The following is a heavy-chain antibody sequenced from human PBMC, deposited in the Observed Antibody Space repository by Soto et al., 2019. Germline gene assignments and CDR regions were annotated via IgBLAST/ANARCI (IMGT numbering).Heavy chain of an antibody. CDR2: IWYDGSNK. Sequence: PGGSLRLSCAASGFTFSSYGMHWVRQAPGKGLEWVAVIWYDGSNKYYADSVKGRFTISRDNSKNTLYLQMNSLRAEDTAVYYCARSQGITMFGVVGDYYNMDVWRKGTTVTVSS. CDR3: ARSQGITMFGVVGDYYNMDV. V-gene: IGHV3-33*01. D-gene: IGHD3-3*01. CDR1: GFTFSSYG. J-gene: IGHJ6*03.